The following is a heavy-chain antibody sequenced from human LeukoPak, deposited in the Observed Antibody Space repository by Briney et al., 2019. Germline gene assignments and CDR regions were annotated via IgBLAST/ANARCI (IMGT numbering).Heavy chain of an antibody. V-gene: IGHV4-34*01. Sequence: PSETLSLTCAVYGGSFSGYYWSWIRQPPGKGLEWIGEINHSGSTNYNPSLKSRVTISVDTSKNQFSLKLSSVTAADTAVHYCARGLVTTKTCYFDYWGQGTLVTVSS. CDR2: INHSGST. D-gene: IGHD4-4*01. J-gene: IGHJ4*02. CDR3: ARGLVTTKTCYFDY. CDR1: GGSFSGYY.